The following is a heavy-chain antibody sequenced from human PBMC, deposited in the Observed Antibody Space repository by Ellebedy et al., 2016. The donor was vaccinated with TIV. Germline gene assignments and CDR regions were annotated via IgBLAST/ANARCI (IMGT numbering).Heavy chain of an antibody. J-gene: IGHJ6*03. D-gene: IGHD6-25*01. V-gene: IGHV3-30*04. CDR3: ATGEAASPAHLYYYNMDV. CDR1: GFTLSSYS. Sequence: GGSLRLXXAASGFTLSSYSMHWVRQAPGKGLEWVAVISSDGGNQYYADSVKGRFTISRDSSKNTLFLQMNSLRPEDTAVYYCATGEAASPAHLYYYNMDVWGKGTTVTVSS. CDR2: ISSDGGNQ.